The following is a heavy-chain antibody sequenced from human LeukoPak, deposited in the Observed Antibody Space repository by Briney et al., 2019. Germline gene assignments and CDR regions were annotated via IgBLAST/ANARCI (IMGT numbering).Heavy chain of an antibody. CDR1: GYTFTSYD. J-gene: IGHJ4*02. CDR2: IIPIFGTA. Sequence: SVKVSCKASGYTFTSYDINWVRQATGQGLEWMGGIIPIFGTANYAQKFQGRVTITADESTSTAYMKLSSLRSEDTAVYYCARVYGVAPTYYFDYWGQGTLVTVSS. V-gene: IGHV1-69*13. D-gene: IGHD3-3*01. CDR3: ARVYGVAPTYYFDY.